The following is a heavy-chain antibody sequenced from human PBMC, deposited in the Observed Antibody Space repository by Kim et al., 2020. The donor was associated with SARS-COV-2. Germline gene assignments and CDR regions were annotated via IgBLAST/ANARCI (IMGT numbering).Heavy chain of an antibody. CDR3: ASDQVYSYGLPFDY. Sequence: GKGRFTICREHSTNPLYLKVNSLRAEDTAVYYCASDQVYSYGLPFDYWGQGTLVTVSS. J-gene: IGHJ4*02. V-gene: IGHV3-30*01. D-gene: IGHD5-18*01.